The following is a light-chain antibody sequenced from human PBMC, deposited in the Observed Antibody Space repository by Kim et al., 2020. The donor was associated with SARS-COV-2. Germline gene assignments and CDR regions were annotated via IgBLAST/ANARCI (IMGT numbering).Light chain of an antibody. CDR1: SSNIGAPYD. J-gene: IGLJ2*01. CDR2: DTS. CDR3: QSYDSSLRV. V-gene: IGLV1-40*01. Sequence: QSVLTQPPSVSGAPGQRVIISCTGSSSNIGAPYDVHWYQQLPGTAPKLLIYDTSNRPSGVPDRFSGSKSGTSASLAITGLQAEDEADYYCQSYDSSLRVFGGGTQLTVL.